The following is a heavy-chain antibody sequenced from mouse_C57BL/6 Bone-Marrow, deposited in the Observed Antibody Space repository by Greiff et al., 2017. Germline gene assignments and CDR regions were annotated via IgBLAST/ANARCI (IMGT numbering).Heavy chain of an antibody. J-gene: IGHJ2*01. V-gene: IGHV5-6*02. D-gene: IGHD2-4*01. CDR2: ISSGGSYN. CDR1: GFTFSSYG. CDR3: ARRSYYDYDGAGY. Sequence: EVKLVESGGDLVKPGGSLKLSCAASGFTFSSYGLSWVRQTPDKRLEWVATISSGGSYNYYPDSVKGRFTISIDNAKNTLYLQMSSLKSEDTAMYYCARRSYYDYDGAGYWGQGTTLTVSS.